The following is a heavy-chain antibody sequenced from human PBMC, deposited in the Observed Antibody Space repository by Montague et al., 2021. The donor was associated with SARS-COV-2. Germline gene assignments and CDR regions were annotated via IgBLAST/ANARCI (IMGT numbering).Heavy chain of an antibody. V-gene: IGHV4-34*01. CDR3: ARSGLCSSTSGKGYYYYGMDV. CDR2: INHSGST. Sequence: SETLSLTCAVYGGSFSGYYWSWLRQPPGKGLEWIGEINHSGSTNYNPSLKSRVTISVDTSKNQFSLKLSSVTAADTAVYYCARSGLCSSTSGKGYYYYGMDVWGQGTTVTVSS. D-gene: IGHD2-2*01. CDR1: GGSFSGYY. J-gene: IGHJ6*02.